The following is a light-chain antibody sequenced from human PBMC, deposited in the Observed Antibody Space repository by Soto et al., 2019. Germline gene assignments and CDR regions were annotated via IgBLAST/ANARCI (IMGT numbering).Light chain of an antibody. CDR2: GAS. J-gene: IGKJ1*01. V-gene: IGKV3-15*01. CDR3: QQYTNWPRT. CDR1: QSVSSN. Sequence: DIVFTQSPGTLSLSPGERATLYFRASQSVSSNLAWYQQKPGQAPRLLIYGASTRATGIPARFSGSGSGTEFTLTISSLQSEDFAVYYCQQYTNWPRTFGQGTKVDIK.